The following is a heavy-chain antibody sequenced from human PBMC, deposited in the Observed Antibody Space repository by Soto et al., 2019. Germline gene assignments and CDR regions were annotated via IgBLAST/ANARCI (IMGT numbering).Heavy chain of an antibody. CDR2: IYWDDDK. D-gene: IGHD3-10*01. J-gene: IGHJ4*02. CDR3: AHRQEFGELLSHPIDY. CDR1: GFSLSTSGVG. V-gene: IGHV2-5*02. Sequence: SGPTLVNPTQTLTLTCTFSGFSLSTSGVGVGWIRQPPGKALEWLALIYWDDDKRYSPSLKSRLTITKDTSKNQVVLTMTNMDPVDTATYYCAHRQEFGELLSHPIDYWGPGTLVTVSS.